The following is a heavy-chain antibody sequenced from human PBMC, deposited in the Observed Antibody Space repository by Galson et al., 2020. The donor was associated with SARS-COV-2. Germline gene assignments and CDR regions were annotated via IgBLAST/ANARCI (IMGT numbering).Heavy chain of an antibody. CDR1: GFTFGDYA. CDR2: IRSKAYGGTT. V-gene: IGHV3-49*05. Sequence: KLGESLKISCTASGFTFGDYAMSWFRQAPGKGLEWVGFIRSKAYGGTTEYAASVKGRFTISRDDSKSIAYLQMNSLQTEDTAVYYCTRCEDIVVMVYARPDGMDVWGQGTTVTVSS. D-gene: IGHD2-8*01. CDR3: TRCEDIVVMVYARPDGMDV. J-gene: IGHJ6*02.